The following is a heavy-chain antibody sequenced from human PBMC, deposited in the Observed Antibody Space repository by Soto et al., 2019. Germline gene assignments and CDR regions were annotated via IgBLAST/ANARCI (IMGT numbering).Heavy chain of an antibody. D-gene: IGHD6-13*01. CDR1: GGSISSSSYY. CDR3: VRQAYSSSWYGWFDP. CDR2: IYYSGST. Sequence: SETLSLTCTVSGGSISSSSYYWGWIRQPPGKGLEWIGSIYYSGSTYYNPSLKSRVTISVDTSKNQFSLKLSSVTAADTAVYYCVRQAYSSSWYGWFDPWGQGTLVTVSS. V-gene: IGHV4-39*01. J-gene: IGHJ5*02.